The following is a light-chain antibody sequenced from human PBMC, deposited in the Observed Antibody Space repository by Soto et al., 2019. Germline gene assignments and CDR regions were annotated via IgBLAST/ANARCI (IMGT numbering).Light chain of an antibody. CDR1: QTISRC. V-gene: IGKV1-5*01. J-gene: IGKJ3*01. CDR2: DAS. CDR3: QQYKTYFT. Sequence: DIQMAQSPSTLSSSGGDTVTITFRASQTISRCLAWYQQKPGKAPKLLIYDASSLEGWAPSRFGGSGSGTEFTLTIRSLQPDDFATYYCQQYKTYFTFGPGTQVDI.